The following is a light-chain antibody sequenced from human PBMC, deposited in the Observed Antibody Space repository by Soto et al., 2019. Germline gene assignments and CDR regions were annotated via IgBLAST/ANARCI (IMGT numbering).Light chain of an antibody. CDR1: ISDVGSSNF. V-gene: IGLV2-23*01. CDR2: EGD. Sequence: QPASVSGSPGQSITISCSGTISDVGSSNFVSWYQQHPGKAPKLIIFEGDRRPSGVSGRFSGSKSGNTASLTISGLQAEDEADYYCCSFARSSSFYVFGTGTKVPVL. CDR3: CSFARSSSFYV. J-gene: IGLJ1*01.